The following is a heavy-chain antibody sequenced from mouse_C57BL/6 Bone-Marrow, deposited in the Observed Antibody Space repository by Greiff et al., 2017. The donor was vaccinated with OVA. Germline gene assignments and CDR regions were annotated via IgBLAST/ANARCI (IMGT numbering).Heavy chain of an antibody. CDR3: ARSGSNDASLY. J-gene: IGHJ2*01. Sequence: QVQLQQPGAELVKPGASVKMSCKASGYTFSSYWITWVKQRPGQGLEWIGDIYPGSGSTNYNEKFKSKATLTVDTSSSSAYMQLSSLTSADSVVYYCARSGSNDASLYWGQGTALTVSA. V-gene: IGHV1-55*01. CDR1: GYTFSSYW. D-gene: IGHD2-12*01. CDR2: IYPGSGST.